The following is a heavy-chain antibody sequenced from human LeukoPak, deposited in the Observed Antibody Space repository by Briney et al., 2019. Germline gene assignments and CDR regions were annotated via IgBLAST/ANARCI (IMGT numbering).Heavy chain of an antibody. CDR2: ISGSGGST. J-gene: IGHJ3*02. V-gene: IGHV3-23*01. D-gene: IGHD3-22*01. CDR3: AKETMIVVVIPGDVFDI. CDR1: GFTFSSYA. Sequence: GGSLRLSCAASGFTFSSYAMSWVRQAPGKGLEWVSAISGSGGSTYYADSVKGRFTISRDNSKNTLYLQMNSLRAEDTAVYYCAKETMIVVVIPGDVFDIWGQGTMVTVSS.